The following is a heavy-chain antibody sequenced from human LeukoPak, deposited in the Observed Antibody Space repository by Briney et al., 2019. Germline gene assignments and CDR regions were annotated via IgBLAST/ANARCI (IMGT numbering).Heavy chain of an antibody. V-gene: IGHV3-74*01. CDR1: GFTFSNYW. D-gene: IGHD4-11*01. CDR2: INVEGTRT. CDR3: ARSMGGSNDL. J-gene: IGHJ5*02. Sequence: PGGSLRLSCAGSGFTFSNYWVHWVRQAPGKGLVRVSRINVEGTRTDYADSVRGRFTISRDNAKNTLYLQMNSLTAEDTAIYYCARSMGGSNDLWGQGALVSVSS.